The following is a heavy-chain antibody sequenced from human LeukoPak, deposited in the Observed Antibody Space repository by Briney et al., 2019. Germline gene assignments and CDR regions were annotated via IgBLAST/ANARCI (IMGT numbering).Heavy chain of an antibody. D-gene: IGHD1-26*01. Sequence: GQSMRLSCAASGFTLSSYGMNWVRQAPGKGLDWVAFLRYDGSNAFYEDSVKGRFTISRDSSKNTLSLQMNSLTPADTAIYYCAKDPYGGTYPSYFDYWGQGTLVTVSS. J-gene: IGHJ4*02. CDR1: GFTLSSYG. CDR3: AKDPYGGTYPSYFDY. V-gene: IGHV3-30*02. CDR2: LRYDGSNA.